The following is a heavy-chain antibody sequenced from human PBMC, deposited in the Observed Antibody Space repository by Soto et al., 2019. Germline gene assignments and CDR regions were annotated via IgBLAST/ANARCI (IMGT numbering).Heavy chain of an antibody. V-gene: IGHV4-59*01. J-gene: IGHJ4*02. CDR3: ARDTPPLYRPGRPVFFD. Sequence: SETLSLTCTVSGGSISSYYWSWIRQPPGKGLEWIGYIYYSGSTNYNPSLKSRVTISVDTSKNQFSLKLSSVTAADTAVYYCARDTPPLYRPGRPVFFDRGQGTLVTVSS. CDR1: GGSISSYY. CDR2: IYYSGST. D-gene: IGHD3-10*01.